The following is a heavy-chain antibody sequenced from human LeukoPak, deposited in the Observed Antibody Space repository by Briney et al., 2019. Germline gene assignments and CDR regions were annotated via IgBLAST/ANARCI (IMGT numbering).Heavy chain of an antibody. CDR3: ARSTFGGYDSAFP. V-gene: IGHV3-30-3*01. Sequence: PGGSLRLSCAASGFTFSSYAMHWVRQAPGKGLEWVAVISYDGSNKYYADSVKGRFTISRDNSKNTLYLQMNSLRAEDTAVYYCARSTFGGYDSAFPWGQGTLVTVSS. J-gene: IGHJ5*02. CDR1: GFTFSSYA. CDR2: ISYDGSNK. D-gene: IGHD5-12*01.